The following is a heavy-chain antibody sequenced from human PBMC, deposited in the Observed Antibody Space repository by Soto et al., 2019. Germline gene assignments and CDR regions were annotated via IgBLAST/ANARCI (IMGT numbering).Heavy chain of an antibody. CDR3: ARQRPIPGVWYYYGSGSYRQPGSGLDY. CDR1: GGSISSSSYY. J-gene: IGHJ4*02. D-gene: IGHD3-10*01. CDR2: IYYSGST. V-gene: IGHV4-39*01. Sequence: PSETLSLTCTVSGGSISSSSYYWGWIRQPPGKGLEWIGSIYYSGSTYYNPSLKSRVTISVDTSKNQFSLKLSSVTAADTAVYYCARQRPIPGVWYYYGSGSYRQPGSGLDYWGQGTLVTVSS.